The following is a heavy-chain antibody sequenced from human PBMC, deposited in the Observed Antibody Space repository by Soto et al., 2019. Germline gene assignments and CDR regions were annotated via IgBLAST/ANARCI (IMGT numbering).Heavy chain of an antibody. Sequence: QVQLQESGPGLVKPSQTLSLTCTVSGGSISRSGYYWSWIRQHPGKGLEWIGYIYFSGSTYYNPSLKSRVTLSVDTSKNQFSLNLNSVTAADTAVYYCAGIVATNFDYWGQGTLVTVSS. J-gene: IGHJ4*02. CDR1: GGSISRSGYY. D-gene: IGHD5-12*01. CDR2: IYFSGST. V-gene: IGHV4-31*03. CDR3: AGIVATNFDY.